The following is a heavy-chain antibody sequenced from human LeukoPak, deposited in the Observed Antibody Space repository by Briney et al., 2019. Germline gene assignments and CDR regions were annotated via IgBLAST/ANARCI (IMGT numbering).Heavy chain of an antibody. J-gene: IGHJ4*02. CDR1: GVAISRGGYA. D-gene: IGHD3-22*01. CDR2: IYYSGST. V-gene: IGHV4-30-4*07. Sequence: PSETLSLTCAVSGVAISRGGYAWNWIRQPPGKGLEWIGTIYYSGSTYYNPSLKSRVIISVDTSKNHFSLKLSSVTAADTAVYHCAAVSGYYYGNLDYWGQGTLVTVSS. CDR3: AAVSGYYYGNLDY.